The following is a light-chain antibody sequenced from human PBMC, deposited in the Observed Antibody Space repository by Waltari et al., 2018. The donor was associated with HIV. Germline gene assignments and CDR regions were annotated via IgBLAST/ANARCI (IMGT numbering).Light chain of an antibody. V-gene: IGLV1-47*01. Sequence: QSVLTQPPSVSGAPGPRVTVSCSGSSSSIGSGYVCWYQQLPGADPKLVIYRNDQRPSGGPDRFSGSKSGTSASLAISGLRSEDEAVYYCGAWNGSPSGPVFGGGTKLTVL. CDR3: GAWNGSPSGPV. CDR2: RND. CDR1: SSSIGSGY. J-gene: IGLJ3*02.